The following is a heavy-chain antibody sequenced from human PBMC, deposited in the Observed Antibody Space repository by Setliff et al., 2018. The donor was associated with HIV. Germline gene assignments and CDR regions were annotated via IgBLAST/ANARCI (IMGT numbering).Heavy chain of an antibody. CDR3: ARESACSSTSCPKVLDY. CDR2: TIPMFGTA. CDR1: GYTFSSYG. Sequence: SVKVSCKASGYTFSSYGISWVRQAPGQGLEWMGGTIPMFGTANYAQKFQGRVTITTDESTNTGYMELSSLRSEDTAVYYCARESACSSTSCPKVLDYWGQGTLVTVSS. V-gene: IGHV1-69*05. J-gene: IGHJ4*02. D-gene: IGHD2-2*01.